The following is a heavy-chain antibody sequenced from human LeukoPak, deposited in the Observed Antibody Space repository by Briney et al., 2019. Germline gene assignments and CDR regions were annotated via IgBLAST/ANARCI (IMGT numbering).Heavy chain of an antibody. CDR2: INHSGST. J-gene: IGHJ4*02. Sequence: SETLSLTCAVYGGSFSGYYWSWIRQPPGKGLEWIGEINHSGSTNYNPSLKSRVTISVDTSKNQFSLKLSSVTAADTAVYYCAKLRGSSRYYFDYWGQGTLVTVSS. CDR3: AKLRGSSRYYFDY. CDR1: GGSFSGYY. V-gene: IGHV4-34*01. D-gene: IGHD1-26*01.